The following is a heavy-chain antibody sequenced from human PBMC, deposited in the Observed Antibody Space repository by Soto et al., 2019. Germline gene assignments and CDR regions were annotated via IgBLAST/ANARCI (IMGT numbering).Heavy chain of an antibody. CDR3: ARVGWEDDSSGSFDY. CDR1: GGSVSSGSYY. Sequence: QVQLQESGPGLVKPSETLSLTCTVSGGSVSSGSYYWSWIRQPPGKGLEWIGYIYYSGSTNYNPSLKSRVTISVDTSKNQFSLKLSSVTAADTAVYYCARVGWEDDSSGSFDYWGQGTLVTFSS. V-gene: IGHV4-61*01. CDR2: IYYSGST. D-gene: IGHD3-22*01. J-gene: IGHJ4*02.